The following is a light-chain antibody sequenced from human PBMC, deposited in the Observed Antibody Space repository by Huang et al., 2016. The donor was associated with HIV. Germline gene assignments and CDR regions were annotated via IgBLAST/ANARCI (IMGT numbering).Light chain of an antibody. CDR2: GAS. CDR1: QSVSNSY. V-gene: IGKV3-20*01. CDR3: QQYGRPPRT. J-gene: IGKJ2*01. Sequence: EIVLTQSPGTLSLSPGERATLSCRASQSVSNSYLAWYQQKPGQAPRLVIYGASSRAAGIPDRFSVSGSGTDFTLTITRLEPEDFAVYYCQQYGRPPRTFGQGTKLEIK.